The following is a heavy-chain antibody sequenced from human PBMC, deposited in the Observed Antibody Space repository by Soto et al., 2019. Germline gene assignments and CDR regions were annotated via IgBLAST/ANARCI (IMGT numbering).Heavy chain of an antibody. J-gene: IGHJ4*02. CDR3: ASDYPPPRE. CDR2: ISEYKGNT. Sequence: VQLLQSGAAVKKPGASVKVSCKASGYTFTSYGISWVRQAHGQGLEWMGWISEYKGNTNYAQKLQGRVTMTTDKSTSTAYIELSSLRSDDTAVYYCASDYPPPREWGQGTLVTVSS. V-gene: IGHV1-18*01. CDR1: GYTFTSYG.